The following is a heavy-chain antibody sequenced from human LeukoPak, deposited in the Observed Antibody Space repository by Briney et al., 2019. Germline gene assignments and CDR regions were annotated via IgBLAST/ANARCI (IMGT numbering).Heavy chain of an antibody. V-gene: IGHV4-31*03. CDR3: ARVDSSSSYYYGMDV. J-gene: IGHJ6*02. Sequence: SQTLSLTCTVPGGSISSGGYYWSWIRQHPGRGLEWIGYIYYSGSTYYNPSLKSRVTISVDTSKNQFSLKLSSVTAADTAVYYCARVDSSSSYYYGMDVWGQGTTVTVSS. CDR1: GGSISSGGYY. D-gene: IGHD6-6*01. CDR2: IYYSGST.